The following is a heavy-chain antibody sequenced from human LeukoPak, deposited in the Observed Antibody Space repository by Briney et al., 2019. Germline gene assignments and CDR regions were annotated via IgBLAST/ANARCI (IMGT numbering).Heavy chain of an antibody. V-gene: IGHV1-69*05. CDR3: ARDSSPNRDGYNYWFDP. D-gene: IGHD5-24*01. J-gene: IGHJ5*02. CDR2: IIPIFGTA. Sequence: SVKVSCKASGGTFSSYAISWVRQAPGQGLEWMGGIIPIFGTANYAQKFQGRVTITTDESTSTAHMELSSLRSEDTAVYYCARDSSPNRDGYNYWFDPWGQGTLVTVSS. CDR1: GGTFSSYA.